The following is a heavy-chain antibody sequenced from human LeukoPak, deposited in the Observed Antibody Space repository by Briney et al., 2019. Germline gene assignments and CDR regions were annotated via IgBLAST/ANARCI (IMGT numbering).Heavy chain of an antibody. CDR1: GFTVSSNY. CDR3: ASSPPGAVRGLISRDY. J-gene: IGHJ4*02. D-gene: IGHD3-10*01. CDR2: IYSGGST. Sequence: LSGGSLRLSCAASGFTVSSNYMSWVRQAPGKGLEWVSVIYSGGSTYYADSVKGRFSISRDNSKNTLYLQMNSLRAEDTAVYYCASSPPGAVRGLISRDYWGQGTLVTVSS. V-gene: IGHV3-66*01.